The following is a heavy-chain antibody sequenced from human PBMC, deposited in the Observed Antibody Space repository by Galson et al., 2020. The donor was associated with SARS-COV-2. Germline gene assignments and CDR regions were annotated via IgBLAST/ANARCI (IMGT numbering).Heavy chain of an antibody. Sequence: SETLSLTCAVYGGSFSGYYWSWIRQPPGKGLEWIGEINHSGSTNYNPSLKSRVTISVDTSKNQFSLKLSSVTAADTAVYYCARGGIAAVGVGYYYYYGMDVWGQGTTVTVSS. J-gene: IGHJ6*02. V-gene: IGHV4-34*01. CDR2: INHSGST. CDR1: GGSFSGYY. CDR3: ARGGIAAVGVGYYYYYGMDV. D-gene: IGHD6-13*01.